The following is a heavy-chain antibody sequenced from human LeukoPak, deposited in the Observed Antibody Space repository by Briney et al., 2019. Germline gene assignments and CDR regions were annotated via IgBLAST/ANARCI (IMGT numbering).Heavy chain of an antibody. CDR2: IYYSGST. CDR3: ARATTVTTPADY. V-gene: IGHV4-59*06. J-gene: IGHJ4*02. CDR1: GGSISSYY. Sequence: SETLSLTCTVSGGSISSYYWSWIRQHPGKGLEWIGYIYYSGSTYYNPSLKSRVTISLDTSKNQFSLKLSSVTAADTAVYYCARATTVTTPADYWGQGTLVTVSS. D-gene: IGHD4-17*01.